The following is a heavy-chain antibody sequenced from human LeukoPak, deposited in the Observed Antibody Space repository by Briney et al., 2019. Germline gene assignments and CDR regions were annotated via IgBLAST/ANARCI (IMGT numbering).Heavy chain of an antibody. V-gene: IGHV3-11*06. CDR1: GFTFSDYY. D-gene: IGHD3-10*01. J-gene: IGHJ4*02. CDR2: ISSSSSVT. CDR3: TRDRRRAMFRGVEGVDY. Sequence: GGSLRLSCAASGFTFSDYYMSWIRQAPGKGLEWVSYISSSSSVTNYADSVKGRFTISRDNAKNSLFLQMNSLRAEHTAVYYCTRDRRRAMFRGVEGVDYWGQGTLVTVSS.